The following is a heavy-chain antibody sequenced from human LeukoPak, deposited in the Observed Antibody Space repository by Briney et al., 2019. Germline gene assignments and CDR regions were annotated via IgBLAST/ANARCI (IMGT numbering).Heavy chain of an antibody. Sequence: SETLSLTCTVSGGSISSGSYYWSWIRQPAGKGLEWIGRIYTSGSTNYNPSLKNRVTISVDTSKNQFSLKLSSVTAADTAVYYCARGPGYDILTGYYKYYFDYWGQGTLVTVSS. CDR3: ARGPGYDILTGYYKYYFDY. J-gene: IGHJ4*02. V-gene: IGHV4-61*02. CDR1: GGSISSGSYY. CDR2: IYTSGST. D-gene: IGHD3-9*01.